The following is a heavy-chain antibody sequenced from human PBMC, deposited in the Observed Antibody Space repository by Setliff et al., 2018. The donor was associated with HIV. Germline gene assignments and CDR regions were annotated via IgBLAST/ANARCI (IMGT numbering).Heavy chain of an antibody. Sequence: GESLKISCKASGYTFTHYWIGCVRQMPGKGLEWMGFVYPGDSDSRYSPSLQGQVTISADTSLKTAHLQWSSLKASDTATYFCVRLNRGSTWSIASDRGFFDPWGQGTLVTVSS. CDR1: GYTFTHYW. J-gene: IGHJ5*02. D-gene: IGHD3-10*01. V-gene: IGHV5-51*01. CDR3: VRLNRGSTWSIASDRGFFDP. CDR2: VYPGDSDS.